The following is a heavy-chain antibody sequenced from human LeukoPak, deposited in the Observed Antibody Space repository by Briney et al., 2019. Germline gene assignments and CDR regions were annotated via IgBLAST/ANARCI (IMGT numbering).Heavy chain of an antibody. CDR1: RASSNRHY. CDR2: TSGSI. J-gene: IGHJ6*03. D-gene: IGHD3/OR15-3a*01. V-gene: IGHV4-59*11. CDR3: ARVLAIFGLDTTDFYMDV. Sequence: SEALSLTCTVSRASSNRHYWSWIRQPPGKGLEWIGYTSGSISDNPSLKSRVAVSVDPSQNQVSLSLTSVTAADTAVYYCARVLAIFGLDTTDFYMDVWGKGTTVTVSS.